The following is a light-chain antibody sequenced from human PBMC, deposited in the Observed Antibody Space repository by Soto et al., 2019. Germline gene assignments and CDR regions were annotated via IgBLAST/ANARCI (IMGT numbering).Light chain of an antibody. Sequence: ALTQPASVSGSPGQSITLLCTGTSSDVGGYNSVSWYQQHPGKAPKLMIHDASNRPSGVSNRFSGSKSGNTASLTISGLQAEDEADYYCSSYTSSSSYVFGTGTKVTVL. J-gene: IGLJ1*01. CDR1: SSDVGGYNS. CDR2: DAS. CDR3: SSYTSSSSYV. V-gene: IGLV2-14*01.